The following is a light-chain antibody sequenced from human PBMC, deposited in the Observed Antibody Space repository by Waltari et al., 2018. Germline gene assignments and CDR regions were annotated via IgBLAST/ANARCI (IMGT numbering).Light chain of an antibody. CDR1: QSVSTY. CDR2: DAS. V-gene: IGKV3-11*01. CDR3: RQRSNWPLT. Sequence: ELVLTQSPATLSLSPGERATLPCRASQSVSTYLGWYQQKPGQAPRLLIYDASNRATGIPARFSGSGSGTDFTLTISSLEPEDFAVYYCRQRSNWPLTFGGGTKVEIK. J-gene: IGKJ4*01.